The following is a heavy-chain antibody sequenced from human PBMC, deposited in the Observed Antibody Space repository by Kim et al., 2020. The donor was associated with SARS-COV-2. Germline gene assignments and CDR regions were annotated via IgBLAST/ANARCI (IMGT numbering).Heavy chain of an antibody. D-gene: IGHD3-3*01. V-gene: IGHV3-21*01. CDR1: GFTFSSYS. CDR2: ISSSSSYI. CDR3: ARVPTYYDFWSGPPADWYFDL. J-gene: IGHJ2*01. Sequence: GGSLRLSCAASGFTFSSYSMNWVRQAPGKGLEWVSSISSSSSYIYYADSVKGRFTISRDNAKNSLYLQMNSLRAEDTAVYYCARVPTYYDFWSGPPADWYFDLWGHGTLVTVSS.